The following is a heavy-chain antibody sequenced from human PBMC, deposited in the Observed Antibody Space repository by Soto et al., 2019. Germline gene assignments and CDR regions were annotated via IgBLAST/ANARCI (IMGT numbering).Heavy chain of an antibody. D-gene: IGHD5-18*01. V-gene: IGHV4-61*08. J-gene: IGHJ4*02. CDR3: ARDIRGYSRAFDY. Sequence: PSETLSLTCTVPGGSVSSGGYYWTWIRQPPGKGLEWIGYIHYSGNTNYNPSLKSRVTISVDTSKNQFSLKLTSVTAADAAVYYCARDIRGYSRAFDYWGQGTLVTVSS. CDR2: IHYSGNT. CDR1: GGSVSSGGYY.